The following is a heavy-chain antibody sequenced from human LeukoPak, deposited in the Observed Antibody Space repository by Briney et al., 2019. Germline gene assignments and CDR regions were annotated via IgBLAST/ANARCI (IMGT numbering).Heavy chain of an antibody. V-gene: IGHV3-30*04. Sequence: PGGSLRLSCAASGFTFRTDIMNWVRQAPGKGLEWVAVISKDESYIHCADSVKGRITISRDISTNTLFLQMDSLRVEDTALYHCVRERDGFDVWGQGTTVTVSS. J-gene: IGHJ3*01. CDR3: VRERDGFDV. CDR2: ISKDESYI. CDR1: GFTFRTDI.